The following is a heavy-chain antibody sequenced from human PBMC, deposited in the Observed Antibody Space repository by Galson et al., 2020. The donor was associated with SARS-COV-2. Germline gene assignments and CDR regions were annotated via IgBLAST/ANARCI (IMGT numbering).Heavy chain of an antibody. CDR1: GFSFSSYG. V-gene: IGHV3-30*18. CDR2: ISNDGHIK. Sequence: GESLKISCAASGFSFSSYGMHWVRQAPGKGLEWVAVISNDGHIKSHADSVQGRFSISRDNSKNTLYLQMDSLRAEDTAIYYCVKCRGDYTTYLEYWGQGALVTVSS. D-gene: IGHD2-21*02. J-gene: IGHJ4*02. CDR3: VKCRGDYTTYLEY.